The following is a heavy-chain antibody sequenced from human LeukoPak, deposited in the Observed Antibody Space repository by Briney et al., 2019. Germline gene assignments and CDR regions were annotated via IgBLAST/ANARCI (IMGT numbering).Heavy chain of an antibody. CDR3: ARAYSGSYNPFDY. CDR1: GYSISSAYY. CDR2: IHHSGST. V-gene: IGHV4-38-2*01. J-gene: IGHJ4*02. Sequence: SETLSLTCAVSGYSISSAYYWGWIRQPPGKGLEWIGSIHHSGSTYYNPCLKSRVTISVDTSKNQFSLKLSSVTAADTAVYYCARAYSGSYNPFDYWGQGTLVTVSS. D-gene: IGHD1-26*01.